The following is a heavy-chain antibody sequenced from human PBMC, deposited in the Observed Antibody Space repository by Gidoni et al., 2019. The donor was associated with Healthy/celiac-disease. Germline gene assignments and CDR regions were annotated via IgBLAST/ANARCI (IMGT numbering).Heavy chain of an antibody. CDR1: AYPFPSYA. V-gene: IGHV1-3*01. CDR3: ARARSSVAAAGTGWFDP. J-gene: IGHJ5*02. CDR2: INAGNGNT. Sequence: QLHLMQSRDELKRPGAAVKFSCKAAAYPFPSYAMHWLRQAPGQRIEWMGWINAGNGNTKYSQKSQGRVTSTRDTSASTAYMELSSLRSEETDVYYCARARSSVAAAGTGWFDPWGQGTLVTVSS. D-gene: IGHD6-13*01.